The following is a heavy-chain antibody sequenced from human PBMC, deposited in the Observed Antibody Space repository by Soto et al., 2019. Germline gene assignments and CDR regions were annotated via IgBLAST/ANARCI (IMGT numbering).Heavy chain of an antibody. CDR3: ARAPATLPQRYFDY. J-gene: IGHJ4*02. Sequence: QVQLQESGPGLVKPSETLSLTCTVSGDSIDGYYWNWIRQPPGKGLEWIGFIYYSGNTNYNPSLKSRVTMSVDTSKNQFSLKLSSVTAADTAVYYCARAPATLPQRYFDYWGQGTLVTVSS. D-gene: IGHD2-2*01. CDR1: GDSIDGYY. V-gene: IGHV4-59*01. CDR2: IYYSGNT.